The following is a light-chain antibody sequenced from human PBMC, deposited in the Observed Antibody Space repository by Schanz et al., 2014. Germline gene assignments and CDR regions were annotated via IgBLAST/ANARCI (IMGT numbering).Light chain of an antibody. CDR1: SSDVGGYNY. J-gene: IGLJ2*01. Sequence: QSALTQPRSVSGSPGQSVTISCTGTSSDVGGYNYVSWYQQHPGKAPKVMIYDVSERPSGVPDRFSGSKSGNTASLTVSGLQPEDEADYYCYSSARGISLFGGGTKLTVL. CDR3: YSSARGISL. CDR2: DVS. V-gene: IGLV2-11*01.